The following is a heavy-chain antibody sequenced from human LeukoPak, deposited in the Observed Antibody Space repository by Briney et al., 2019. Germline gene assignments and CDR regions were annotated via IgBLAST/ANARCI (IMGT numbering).Heavy chain of an antibody. CDR1: GFTFSDYY. V-gene: IGHV3-11*01. J-gene: IGHJ6*02. CDR3: AREGTLILWKYGMDV. CDR2: ISSSGSTI. Sequence: GGSLRLSCAASGFTFSDYYMSWIRQAPGKGLEWVSYISSSGSTIYYADSVRGRFTISRDNAKNSLYLQMNSLRAEDTAVYYCAREGTLILWKYGMDVWGQGTTVTVSS. D-gene: IGHD2-21*01.